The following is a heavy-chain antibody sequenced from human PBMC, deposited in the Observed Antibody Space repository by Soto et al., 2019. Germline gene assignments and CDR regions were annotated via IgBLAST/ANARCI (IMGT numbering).Heavy chain of an antibody. CDR1: GFTFSYHA. Sequence: QVQLAESGGGVVQPGRSLRLACAASGFTFSYHALNWVRQAPGKWLEWVAVISYDGDNKYIAESVKGRFTISRDNSKNTVSLQMNSLRTEDTAMYFCARGTTTSAFSAMDVWGQGTTVTVSS. CDR3: ARGTTTSAFSAMDV. D-gene: IGHD1-1*01. CDR2: ISYDGDNK. V-gene: IGHV3-30-3*01. J-gene: IGHJ6*02.